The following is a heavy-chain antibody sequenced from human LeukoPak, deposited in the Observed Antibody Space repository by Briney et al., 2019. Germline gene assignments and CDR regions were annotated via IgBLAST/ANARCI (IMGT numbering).Heavy chain of an antibody. D-gene: IGHD6-19*01. J-gene: IGHJ4*02. Sequence: SETLSLTCTVSGDSISSYYWSWIRQPPGKGLDWIGYISYSGSTSYNPSHKSRVTLSLDTSKNQLSLRLTSVTAADTAVYFCARHAKAVAATGPLAYWGQGTLVTVSS. CDR3: ARHAKAVAATGPLAY. V-gene: IGHV4-59*08. CDR1: GDSISSYY. CDR2: ISYSGST.